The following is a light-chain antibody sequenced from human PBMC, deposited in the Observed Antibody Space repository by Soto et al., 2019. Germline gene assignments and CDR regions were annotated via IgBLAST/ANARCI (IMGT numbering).Light chain of an antibody. J-gene: IGKJ1*01. CDR1: QSITTN. Sequence: EVVMTQSPVTLSVSPGERATLSCRASQSITTNLAWYQQKPGQVPRLLIYGASTRATGVPARFSGSGSGTQFTLTISSLQSEDFALYYCQQYNDWPPKRTFGQGTRVDFK. CDR3: QQYNDWPPKRT. V-gene: IGKV3-15*01. CDR2: GAS.